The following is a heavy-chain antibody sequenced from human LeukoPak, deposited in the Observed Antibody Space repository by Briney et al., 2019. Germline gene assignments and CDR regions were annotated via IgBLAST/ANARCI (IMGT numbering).Heavy chain of an antibody. CDR2: INPNSGGT. J-gene: IGHJ6*02. V-gene: IGHV1-2*02. D-gene: IGHD5-18*01. CDR1: GYTFTGYY. CDR3: ARTRIQLWLGYYHGMDV. Sequence: ASVKVSCKASGYTFTGYYMHWARQAPGQGLEWMGWINPNSGGTNYAQKFQGRVTMTRDTSISTAYMEPSRLRSDDTAVYYCARTRIQLWLGYYHGMDVWGQGTTVTVSS.